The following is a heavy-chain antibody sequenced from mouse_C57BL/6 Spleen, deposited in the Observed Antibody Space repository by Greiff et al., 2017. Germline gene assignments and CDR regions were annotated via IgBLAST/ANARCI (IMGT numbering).Heavy chain of an antibody. V-gene: IGHV5-6*01. Sequence: EVHLVESGGDLVKPGGSLKLSCAASGFTFSSYGMSWVRQTPDKRLEWVATISSGGSYTYYPDNVKGRFTISRDTATTTRYLQMGSLKSEYTAMYDCARQPYYGSSLGYFDVWGTGTTVTVSS. J-gene: IGHJ1*03. CDR3: ARQPYYGSSLGYFDV. CDR1: GFTFSSYG. D-gene: IGHD1-1*01. CDR2: ISSGGSYT.